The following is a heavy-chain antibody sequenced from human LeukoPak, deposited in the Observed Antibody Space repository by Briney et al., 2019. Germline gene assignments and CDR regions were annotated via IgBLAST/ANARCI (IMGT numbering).Heavy chain of an antibody. V-gene: IGHV3-53*01. CDR2: IYSGGST. CDR3: AIRLRYFDWNYGMDV. CDR1: GITVSSNY. Sequence: GGSLRLSCAASGITVSSNYMSWVRQAPGKGLEWVSVIYSGGSTYYADSVKGRFTISRDNSKNTLYLQMNSLRAEDTAVYYCAIRLRYFDWNYGMDVWGKGTTVTVSS. J-gene: IGHJ6*04. D-gene: IGHD3-9*01.